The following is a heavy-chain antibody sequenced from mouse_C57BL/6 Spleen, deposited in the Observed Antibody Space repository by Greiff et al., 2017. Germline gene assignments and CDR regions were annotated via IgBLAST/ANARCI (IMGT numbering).Heavy chain of an antibody. V-gene: IGHV5-17*01. CDR3: ARRSYGSSLYYAMDY. Sequence: EVMLVESGGGLVKPGGSLKLSCAASGFTFSDYGMHWVRQAPEKGLEWVAYISSGSSTIYYADTVKGRFTISRDNAKNTLFLRMTSLRSEDTAMYYCARRSYGSSLYYAMDYWGQGTSVTVSS. CDR2: ISSGSSTI. J-gene: IGHJ4*01. D-gene: IGHD1-1*01. CDR1: GFTFSDYG.